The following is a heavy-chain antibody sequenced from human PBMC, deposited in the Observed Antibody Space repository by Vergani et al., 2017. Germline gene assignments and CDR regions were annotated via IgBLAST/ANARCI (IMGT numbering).Heavy chain of an antibody. J-gene: IGHJ4*02. CDR2: ISSSGSTI. CDR1: GFTFSSYE. Sequence: VQLVESGGGLVKPGGSLRLSCAASGFTFSSYEMNWVRQAPGKGLEWVSYISSSGSTIYYADSVKGRFTISRDNAKNSLYLQMNSLRAEDTAVYYCAREEGRQLVPGRNEPFDYWGQGTLVTVSS. V-gene: IGHV3-48*03. CDR3: AREEGRQLVPGRNEPFDY. D-gene: IGHD6-6*01.